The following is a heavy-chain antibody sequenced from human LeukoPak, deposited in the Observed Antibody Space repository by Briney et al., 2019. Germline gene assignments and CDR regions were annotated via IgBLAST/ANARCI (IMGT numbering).Heavy chain of an antibody. CDR1: GFTVSSNY. CDR2: IYSGGSI. Sequence: PGGSLRLSCAASGFTVSSNYMSWVRQAPGKGLEWVSVIYSGGSIYYADSVKGRFTISRDNSKNTLYLQMNSLRAEDTAVYYCARATYSSGWGTSDYWGQGTLVTVSS. J-gene: IGHJ4*02. CDR3: ARATYSSGWGTSDY. D-gene: IGHD6-19*01. V-gene: IGHV3-53*01.